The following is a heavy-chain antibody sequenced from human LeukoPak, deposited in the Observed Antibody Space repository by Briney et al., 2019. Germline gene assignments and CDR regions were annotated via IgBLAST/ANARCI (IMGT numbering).Heavy chain of an antibody. CDR2: IHNSVNI. Sequence: NPSETLSLTCTVSGGSIGSGSYYWSWIRLAPGKGPEWIGNIHNSVNINYNPALKSRVTILIDTSKNQLSLTLSSMTAADTAVYYCARTKQWLAFDIWGQGTTVTVSS. J-gene: IGHJ3*02. CDR3: ARTKQWLAFDI. D-gene: IGHD6-19*01. V-gene: IGHV4-61*01. CDR1: GGSIGSGSYY.